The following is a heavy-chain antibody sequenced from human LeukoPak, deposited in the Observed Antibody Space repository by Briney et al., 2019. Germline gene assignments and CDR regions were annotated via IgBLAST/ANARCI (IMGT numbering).Heavy chain of an antibody. CDR2: INHSGST. CDR1: GGSFSGYY. Sequence: SETLSLTCAVYGGSFSGYYWSWIRQPPGKGLEWIGEINHSGSTNYNPSLKSRVTISVDTSKNHFSLKLSSVTAADTAVYYCARVGVVAATHAIDYWGQGTLVTVSS. CDR3: ARVGVVAATHAIDY. J-gene: IGHJ4*02. V-gene: IGHV4-34*01. D-gene: IGHD2-15*01.